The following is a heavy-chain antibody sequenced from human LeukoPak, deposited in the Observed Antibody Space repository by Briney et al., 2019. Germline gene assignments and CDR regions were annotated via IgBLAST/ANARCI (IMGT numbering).Heavy chain of an antibody. CDR2: IWYDGSNK. V-gene: IGHV3-33*01. J-gene: IGHJ4*02. CDR3: AREGPRGNSQFDY. Sequence: GGSLRLSCAASGFTFSSYGMHWVRQAPGKGLEWVAVIWYDGSNKYYADSVKGRFTISRDNSKNTLYLQMNSLRAEDTAVYYCAREGPRGNSQFDYWGQGTLVTVSS. CDR1: GFTFSSYG. D-gene: IGHD2/OR15-2a*01.